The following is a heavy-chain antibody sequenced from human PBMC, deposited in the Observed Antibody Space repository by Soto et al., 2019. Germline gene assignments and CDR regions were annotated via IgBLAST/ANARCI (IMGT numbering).Heavy chain of an antibody. CDR3: ARXNGYSYGPTYYYYGMDV. CDR2: IYTSGST. CDR1: GGSISGYY. Sequence: TSETLSLTCTVSGGSISGYYWSWIRQPAGKGLEWIGRIYTSGSTNYNPSLKSRVTMSVDTSKNQFSLKLSSVTAADTAVYYCARXNGYSYGPTYYYYGMDVWGQGTTVTVSS. J-gene: IGHJ6*02. D-gene: IGHD5-18*01. V-gene: IGHV4-4*07.